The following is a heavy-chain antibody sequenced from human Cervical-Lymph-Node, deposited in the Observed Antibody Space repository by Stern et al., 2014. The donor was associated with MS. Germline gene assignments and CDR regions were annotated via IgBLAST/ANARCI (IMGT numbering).Heavy chain of an antibody. CDR2: IYPYDSDT. J-gene: IGHJ4*02. V-gene: IGHV5-51*01. CDR1: GYSFTIYY. Sequence: EVQLEESGAEVKKPGESLTLSCKLSGYSFTIYYIAWVRQMRGKGLVWMVVIYPYDSDTPSSPPFHVQGTISADKATPTAYLLWSSLRASDTAMYYCARHVQGFDYWGQGTLVTVSS. CDR3: ARHVQGFDY.